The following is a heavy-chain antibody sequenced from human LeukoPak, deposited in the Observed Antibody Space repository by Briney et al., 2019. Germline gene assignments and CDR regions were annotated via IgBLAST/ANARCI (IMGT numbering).Heavy chain of an antibody. CDR1: GFTFNTYG. CDR2: IRYDGSNK. D-gene: IGHD3-16*01. Sequence: PGGSLRLSCAASGFTFNTYGMHWVRQAPGKGLEWVAFIRYDGSNKHYAASVKGRSTISRDNSKNALYLQMNSLRVEDTAVYYCARDGGPYSPVDYWGQGTLVTVSS. J-gene: IGHJ4*02. CDR3: ARDGGPYSPVDY. V-gene: IGHV3-30*02.